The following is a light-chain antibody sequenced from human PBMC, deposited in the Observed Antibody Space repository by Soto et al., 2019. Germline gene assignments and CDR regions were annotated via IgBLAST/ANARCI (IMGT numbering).Light chain of an antibody. CDR2: AAS. Sequence: DIQMTQSPASVSASVGDIVTITCRASQGISSWLAWYQQKPEKAPKLLIYAASCLQCGVTSRFSGSGSGTDFTLTISSLQTEDFATYYCLQANSFPHTFGQVTKLEI. CDR1: QGISSW. CDR3: LQANSFPHT. J-gene: IGKJ2*01. V-gene: IGKV1-12*01.